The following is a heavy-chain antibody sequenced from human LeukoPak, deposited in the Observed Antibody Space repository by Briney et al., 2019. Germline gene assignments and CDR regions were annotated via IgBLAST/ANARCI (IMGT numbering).Heavy chain of an antibody. J-gene: IGHJ4*02. CDR3: ARLMRTGYYFSDY. V-gene: IGHV4-34*01. CDR1: GGSFSGYY. Sequence: SETLSLTCAVYGGSFSGYYWSWIRQPPGKGLEWIGEINHSGSTNYNPSLKSRVTISVDTSKNQFSLKLSSVTAADTAVYYCARLMRTGYYFSDYWGQGTLVTVSS. CDR2: INHSGST. D-gene: IGHD3/OR15-3a*01.